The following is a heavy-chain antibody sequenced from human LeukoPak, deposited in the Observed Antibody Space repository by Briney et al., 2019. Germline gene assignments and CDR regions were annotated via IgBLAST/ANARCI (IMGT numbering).Heavy chain of an antibody. D-gene: IGHD2-2*01. Sequence: PGGSLRLSCAASGFTFDDYAMHWVRHAPGKGLEWVSGISWNSGSIGYADSVKGRFTISRDNAKNSLYLQMNSLRAEDTALYYCAKDNCSSTSCYSTGMDVWGQGTTVTVSS. V-gene: IGHV3-9*01. CDR2: ISWNSGSI. J-gene: IGHJ6*02. CDR1: GFTFDDYA. CDR3: AKDNCSSTSCYSTGMDV.